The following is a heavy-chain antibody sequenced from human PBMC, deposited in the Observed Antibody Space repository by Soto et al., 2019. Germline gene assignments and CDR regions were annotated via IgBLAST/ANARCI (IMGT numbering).Heavy chain of an antibody. CDR2: IYRSGST. CDR1: GYSISSGYY. D-gene: IGHD5-18*01. Sequence: SETLSLTCAVSGYSISSGYYWGWIRQPPGKGLEWIGSIYRSGSTYYNPSLKSRVTISVDTSKNQFSLKLSSVTAADTAVYYCARDTGYGYVGYYYYYGMDVWGQGTTVTVSS. J-gene: IGHJ6*02. V-gene: IGHV4-38-2*02. CDR3: ARDTGYGYVGYYYYYGMDV.